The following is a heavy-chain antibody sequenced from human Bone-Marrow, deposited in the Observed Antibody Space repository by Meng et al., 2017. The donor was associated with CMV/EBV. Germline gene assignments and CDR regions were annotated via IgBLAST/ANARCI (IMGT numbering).Heavy chain of an antibody. Sequence: GESLKISCAASGFTFSSYGMHWVRQAPGKGLEWVAFIRYDGSNKYYADSVKGRFTISRDNSKNTLYLQMNSLRAEDTAVYYCAKGTIAAAEPENYYYYYGMDVWGQGTMVTVSS. V-gene: IGHV3-30*02. CDR3: AKGTIAAAEPENYYYYYGMDV. CDR1: GFTFSSYG. CDR2: IRYDGSNK. D-gene: IGHD6-13*01. J-gene: IGHJ6*02.